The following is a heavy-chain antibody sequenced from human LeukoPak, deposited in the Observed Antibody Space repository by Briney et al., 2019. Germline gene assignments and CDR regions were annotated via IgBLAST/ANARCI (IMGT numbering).Heavy chain of an antibody. Sequence: PSETLSLTCIVSVDSIISGGLYSGWIRQHPRKCLECIGHIYYTGSTYYNPSLESRLTMSVDTSKNQFSLRLRSVTAADTAVYYCARGSSSYYNWFDPWGQGTLVAVSS. D-gene: IGHD6-13*01. CDR1: VDSIISGGLY. CDR3: ARGSSSYYNWFDP. J-gene: IGHJ5*02. V-gene: IGHV4-31*03. CDR2: IYYTGST.